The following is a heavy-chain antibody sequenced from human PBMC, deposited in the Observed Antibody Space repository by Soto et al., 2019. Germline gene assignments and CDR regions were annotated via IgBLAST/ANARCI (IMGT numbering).Heavy chain of an antibody. V-gene: IGHV4-30-4*01. D-gene: IGHD3-22*01. CDR3: ARVYYDSSGYYSSGFAFNI. CDR1: GGSISSGDYY. CDR2: IYIIGST. J-gene: IGHJ3*02. Sequence: SETLSLTCTVSGGSISSGDYYWSWIRQPPGKGLEWIGYIYIIGSTYYNLSLKSRVTISVTTSKNQFSLKLSSVTAPDTAVYFCARVYYDSSGYYSSGFAFNIWGQGTMVTVSS.